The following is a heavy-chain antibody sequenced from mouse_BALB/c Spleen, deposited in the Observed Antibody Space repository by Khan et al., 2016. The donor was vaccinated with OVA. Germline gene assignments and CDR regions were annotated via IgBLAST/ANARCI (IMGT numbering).Heavy chain of an antibody. J-gene: IGHJ3*01. CDR3: ARPDCGSAWFAY. Sequence: QVQLKQSGLGLVAPSQRLSIICTVSGFSLTSSGVHWVRQTPGKGLEWLGVMWAGGSTNYNSALMSRLSISIENYKRQVLLKMTSRQADDTVWYYCARPDCGSAWFAYWGQGTLVTVSA. CDR1: GFSLTSSG. CDR2: MWAGGST. D-gene: IGHD1-1*01. V-gene: IGHV2-9*02.